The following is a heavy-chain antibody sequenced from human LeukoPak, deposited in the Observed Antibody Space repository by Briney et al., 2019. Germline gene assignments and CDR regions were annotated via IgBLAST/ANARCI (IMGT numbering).Heavy chain of an antibody. CDR3: AQRTSSSFYFDY. CDR2: IDWDDDK. J-gene: IGHJ4*02. V-gene: IGHV2-70*04. Sequence: ESGPTLVKPTQTLTLTCTFSGFSLSTSGMRVSWIRQPPGKALEWLARIDWDDDKFYSTSLKTRLTISKDTSKNQVVLTMTNMDPVDTAIYYCAQRTSSSFYFDYWGQGTLVTVSS. CDR1: GFSLSTSGMR. D-gene: IGHD6-6*01.